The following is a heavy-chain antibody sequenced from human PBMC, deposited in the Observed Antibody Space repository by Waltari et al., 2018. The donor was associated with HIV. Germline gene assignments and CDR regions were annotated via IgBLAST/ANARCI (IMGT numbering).Heavy chain of an antibody. J-gene: IGHJ4*02. D-gene: IGHD3-22*01. V-gene: IGHV3-11*01. Sequence: QVQLVESGGGLFKPGGSLRLSCAASVFTSRDYYMPWIRQAPGKGLEWISYISNSGDIIYYADSVKGRFTISRDNAKNSLYLQMNSLRAEDTAVYYCARDRWYYFDTSDYFYDYWGQGTLVTVSS. CDR3: ARDRWYYFDTSDYFYDY. CDR1: VFTSRDYY. CDR2: ISNSGDII.